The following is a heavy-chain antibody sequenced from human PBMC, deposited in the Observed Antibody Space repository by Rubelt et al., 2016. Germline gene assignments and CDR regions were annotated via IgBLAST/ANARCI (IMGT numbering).Heavy chain of an antibody. Sequence: EVRLLESGGGLVQPGGSPRLSCAASGFTFSSYNMNWVRQAPGKGLEWVSYITSTSSKVHYADSVKGRFTISRDNAKSSLDLQMNSLIAGDTAVYYCARSLSANGHYGTYDAVDLWGQGTRVTVSS. V-gene: IGHV3-48*01. CDR1: GFTFSSYN. CDR2: ITSTSSKV. CDR3: ARSLSANGHYGTYDAVDL. D-gene: IGHD4-17*01. J-gene: IGHJ3*01.